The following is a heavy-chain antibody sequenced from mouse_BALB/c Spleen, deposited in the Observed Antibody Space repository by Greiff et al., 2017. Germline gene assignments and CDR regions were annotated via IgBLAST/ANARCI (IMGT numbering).Heavy chain of an antibody. CDR3: ARVRREDYAMDY. CDR1: GFTFSDYY. CDR2: ISDGGSYT. V-gene: IGHV5-4*02. Sequence: DVMLVESGGGLVKPGGSLKLSCAASGFTFSDYYMYWVRQTPEKRLEWVATISDGGSYTYYPDSVKGRFTISRDNAKNNLYLQMSSLKSEDTAMYYCARVRREDYAMDYWGQGTSVTVSS. J-gene: IGHJ4*01.